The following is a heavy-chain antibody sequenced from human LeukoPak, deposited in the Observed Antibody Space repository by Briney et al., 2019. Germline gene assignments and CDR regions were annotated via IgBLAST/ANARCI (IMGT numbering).Heavy chain of an antibody. CDR1: GFTFSSYE. V-gene: IGHV3-48*03. J-gene: IGHJ3*02. D-gene: IGHD5-12*01. Sequence: GGCLRLSCAASGFTFSSYEMNWVRPAPGKGLEGVSYLSSSATSTYYADSVRGRFTVSRDNAKNSMYLQMNSLRAEDTAVYYCARDSESSGYGGALDTWGQGTMVTVSS. CDR2: LSSSATST. CDR3: ARDSESSGYGGALDT.